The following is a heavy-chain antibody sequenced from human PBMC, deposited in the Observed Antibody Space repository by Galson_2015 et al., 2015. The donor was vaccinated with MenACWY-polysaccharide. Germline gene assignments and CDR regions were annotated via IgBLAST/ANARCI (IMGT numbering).Heavy chain of an antibody. V-gene: IGHV5-51*01. CDR2: IYPDDSDT. Sequence: QSGAEVKKPGESLKISCKGSGSRFTNYWIAWVRQMPGKGLEWMGIIYPDDSDTRYNPSFQGQVTMSADKSITTAYLQWSSLEASDTAMYYCARQGVNYYDTSGALGYWGQGTLVTVSS. D-gene: IGHD3-22*01. J-gene: IGHJ4*02. CDR1: GSRFTNYW. CDR3: ARQGVNYYDTSGALGY.